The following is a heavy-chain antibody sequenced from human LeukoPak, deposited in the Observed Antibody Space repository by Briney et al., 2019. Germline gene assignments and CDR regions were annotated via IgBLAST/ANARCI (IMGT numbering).Heavy chain of an antibody. CDR2: ISSSSSTI. V-gene: IGHV3-48*04. J-gene: IGHJ4*02. CDR3: ARTYDFWSGYRYGYYFDY. CDR1: GFTFSSYS. D-gene: IGHD3-3*01. Sequence: GGSLRLSCAASGFTFSSYSMNWVRQAPGKGLEWVSYISSSSSTIYYADSVKGRFTISRDNAKNSLYLQMNSLRAEDTAVYYCARTYDFWSGYRYGYYFDYWGQGTLVTVSS.